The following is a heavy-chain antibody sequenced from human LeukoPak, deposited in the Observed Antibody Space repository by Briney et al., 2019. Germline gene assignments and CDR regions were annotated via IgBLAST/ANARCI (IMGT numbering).Heavy chain of an antibody. CDR3: ASDFTGRDDY. CDR2: MNTDGSRT. CDR1: GFTFSSYW. J-gene: IGHJ4*02. Sequence: PGRSLRLSCAASGFTFSSYWMHWVRQAAGKGLVWVSRMNTDGSRTDYADSVKGRFTISRDNAKNTLYLQMNSLGAEDTAVYSCASDFTGRDDYWGQGTLVTVSS. D-gene: IGHD2-8*02. V-gene: IGHV3-74*01.